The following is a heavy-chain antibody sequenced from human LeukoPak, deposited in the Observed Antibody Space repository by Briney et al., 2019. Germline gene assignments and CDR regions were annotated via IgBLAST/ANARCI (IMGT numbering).Heavy chain of an antibody. J-gene: IGHJ5*02. Sequence: SETLSLTCTVSGGSISSGDYYWSWIRQPPGKGLEWIGYIYYSGSTYYNPSLKSRVTISVDTSKNQFSLKLSSVTAADTAVYYCARDRVVVAATGPSALFDPWGQGTQVTVSS. CDR2: IYYSGST. CDR1: GGSISSGDYY. V-gene: IGHV4-30-4*01. CDR3: ARDRVVVAATGPSALFDP. D-gene: IGHD2-15*01.